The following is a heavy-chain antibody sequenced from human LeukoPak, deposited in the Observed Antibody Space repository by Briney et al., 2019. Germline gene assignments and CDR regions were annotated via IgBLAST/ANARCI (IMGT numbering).Heavy chain of an antibody. CDR3: ARVAAAGTFDYYYGMDV. J-gene: IGHJ6*02. D-gene: IGHD6-13*01. V-gene: IGHV4-31*03. CDR2: IYYTGST. CDR1: GGSISSGAFY. Sequence: SETLSLTCTVSGGSISSGAFYWSWIRQHPGKGLEWIGYIYYTGSTYYNPSVKSRVSISVDTAKNQFSLKLSSVTAADTAVYYCARVAAAGTFDYYYGMDVWGQGTTVTVSS.